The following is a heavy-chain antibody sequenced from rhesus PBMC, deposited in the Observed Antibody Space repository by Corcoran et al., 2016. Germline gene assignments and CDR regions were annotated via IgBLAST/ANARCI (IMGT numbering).Heavy chain of an antibody. CDR2: ISGSGGST. CDR1: GGSISSNY. Sequence: QLQLQESGPGLVKPSETLSLTCAVSGGSISSNYWSWIRQPPGKGLEWIGRISGSGGSTNYNPSLKSRVTISPDTSKHRFSLKLSSVTAAATAVYYCARVGYSSWSGYFDLWGPGTPITISS. D-gene: IGHD6-13*01. J-gene: IGHJ2*01. CDR3: ARVGYSSWSGYFDL. V-gene: IGHV4-173*01.